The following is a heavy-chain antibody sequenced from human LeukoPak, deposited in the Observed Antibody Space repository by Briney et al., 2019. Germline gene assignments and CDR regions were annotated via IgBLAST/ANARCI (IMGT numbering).Heavy chain of an antibody. Sequence: GGSLRLSCTASGFTFSNYAMSWVRQAPGKGLEWVSAISGSGGSTFNADSVKGGFTISRDNSKNTLYLQMNRLRAEDTAIYYCAKDVFELYDIYDHWGQGTLVTVSS. CDR1: GFTFSNYA. CDR2: ISGSGGST. V-gene: IGHV3-23*01. J-gene: IGHJ4*02. D-gene: IGHD3-9*01. CDR3: AKDVFELYDIYDH.